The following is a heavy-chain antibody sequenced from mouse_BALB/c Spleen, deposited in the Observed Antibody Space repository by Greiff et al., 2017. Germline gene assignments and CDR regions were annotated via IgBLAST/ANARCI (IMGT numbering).Heavy chain of an antibody. Sequence: QVHVKQSGAELVRPGTSVKISCKASGYTFTNYWLGWVKQRPGHGLEWIGDIYPGGGYTNYNEKFKGKATLTADTSSSTAYMQLSSLTSEDSAVYFCANYYGYPLAYWGQGTLVTVSA. CDR3: ANYYGYPLAY. D-gene: IGHD1-2*01. V-gene: IGHV1-63*02. CDR1: GYTFTNYW. CDR2: IYPGGGYT. J-gene: IGHJ3*01.